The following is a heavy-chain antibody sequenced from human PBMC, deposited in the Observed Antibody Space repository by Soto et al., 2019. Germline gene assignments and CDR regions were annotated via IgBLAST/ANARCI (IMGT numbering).Heavy chain of an antibody. CDR2: FSSSSITK. CDR1: GFTFSSYS. V-gene: IGHV3-48*01. J-gene: IGHJ4*02. D-gene: IGHD6-6*01. Sequence: GGSLRLSCAASGFTFSSYSMNWVRQAPGKGLEGVSYFSSSSITKYYADSGKGRFTISRDNAKNSLYLQMNSLRAEDTAVYYCAREFEYSSQLDYWGQGTLVTVSS. CDR3: AREFEYSSQLDY.